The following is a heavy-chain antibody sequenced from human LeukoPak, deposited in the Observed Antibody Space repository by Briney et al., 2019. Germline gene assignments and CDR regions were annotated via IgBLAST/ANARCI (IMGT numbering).Heavy chain of an antibody. V-gene: IGHV4-59*01. D-gene: IGHD3-10*01. J-gene: IGHJ4*02. CDR1: GDSISSYY. CDR3: ARSSGSGSYGY. Sequence: SETLSLTCTVSGDSISSYYWSWIRQPPGKGLEWIGYIYYSGSTNYNPSLKSRVTISVDTSKNQFSLKLSSVTAADTAVYYCARSSGSGSYGYWGQGTLVTVSS. CDR2: IYYSGST.